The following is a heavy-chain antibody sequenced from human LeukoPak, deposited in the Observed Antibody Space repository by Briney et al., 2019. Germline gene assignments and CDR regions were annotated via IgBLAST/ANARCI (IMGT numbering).Heavy chain of an antibody. CDR3: TRPHSSGYSAYSWYFDL. V-gene: IGHV5-51*01. CDR1: GYSFANYW. J-gene: IGHJ2*01. D-gene: IGHD3-22*01. Sequence: GESLTISCQGSGYSFANYWIGWVRQKPGKGLEWMGIIYPGDSDTRYSPSFQGQVTISADKSITTAYLQWSSLKASDTAMYYCTRPHSSGYSAYSWYFDLWGRGTLVTVSS. CDR2: IYPGDSDT.